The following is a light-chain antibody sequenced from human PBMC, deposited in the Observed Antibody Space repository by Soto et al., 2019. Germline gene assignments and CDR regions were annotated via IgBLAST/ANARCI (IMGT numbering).Light chain of an antibody. Sequence: AIRMTQSPSSFSASTGDRVTITCRASQGISSYLAWYQQKPGKAPKLLIYAASTLQSGVPSRFSGSGSGTDFTLTISCLQAEDFAPYYCQQYYSHPRTLGKGTKVDIK. CDR3: QQYYSHPRT. CDR2: AAS. V-gene: IGKV1-8*01. J-gene: IGKJ1*01. CDR1: QGISSY.